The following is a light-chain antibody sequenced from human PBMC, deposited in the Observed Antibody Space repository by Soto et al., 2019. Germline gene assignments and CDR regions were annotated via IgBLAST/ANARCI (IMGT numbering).Light chain of an antibody. Sequence: EIVLTQSPSTLSASLGERATLSCRASQSVNSNLAWYQQKPGQAPRLLIYGASTRATDIPARFSGSGSETDFTLTISSLQSEDFAVYFCQQYDSWPPPWTFGQGTKVDIK. CDR3: QQYDSWPPPWT. CDR2: GAS. CDR1: QSVNSN. J-gene: IGKJ1*01. V-gene: IGKV3-15*01.